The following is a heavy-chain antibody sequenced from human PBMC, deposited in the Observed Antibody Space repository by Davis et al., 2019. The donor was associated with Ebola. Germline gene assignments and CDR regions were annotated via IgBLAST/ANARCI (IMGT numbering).Heavy chain of an antibody. CDR2: INPNDGRT. CDR3: ARDLPDDGLFDY. D-gene: IGHD5-12*01. Sequence: ASVKVSCKASGYTFTNYYMHWVRQAPGQGLEWMGMINPNDGRTIYAQKFQGRVTVTRDTSTTTVYMDLSNLRSEDTSVYYCARDLPDDGLFDYWGQGTLVTISS. V-gene: IGHV1-46*01. J-gene: IGHJ4*01. CDR1: GYTFTNYY.